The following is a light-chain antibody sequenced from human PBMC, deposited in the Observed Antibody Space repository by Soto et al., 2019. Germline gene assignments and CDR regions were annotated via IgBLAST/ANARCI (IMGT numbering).Light chain of an antibody. Sequence: EIVLTQSPATLSLSPGERATLSCRARQSVSSYLAWYQQKPGQAPRLLIYAASNRATGIPARFSGSGSGTDFTLTISSLEPEDFAVYYCQQRSNWPPVTFGQGTRLDIK. J-gene: IGKJ5*01. V-gene: IGKV3-11*01. CDR2: AAS. CDR1: QSVSSY. CDR3: QQRSNWPPVT.